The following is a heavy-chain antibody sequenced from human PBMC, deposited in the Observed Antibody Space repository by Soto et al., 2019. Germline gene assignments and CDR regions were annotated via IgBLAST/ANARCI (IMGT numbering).Heavy chain of an antibody. CDR1: GGSISSYY. CDR2: IYYSGST. V-gene: IGHV4-59*08. Sequence: PSETLSLTCTVSGGSISSYYWSWIRQPPGKGLEWIGYIYYSGSTSYNPSLKSRVTISVDTSKNQFSLKLSTVTAADTAVYYCASTRMIVAHFDYWGQGTLVTVSS. J-gene: IGHJ4*02. CDR3: ASTRMIVAHFDY. D-gene: IGHD3-22*01.